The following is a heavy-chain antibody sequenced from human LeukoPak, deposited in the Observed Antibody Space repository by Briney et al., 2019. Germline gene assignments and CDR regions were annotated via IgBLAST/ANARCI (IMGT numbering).Heavy chain of an antibody. CDR3: ARDSIAAAGSPDDAFDI. V-gene: IGHV3-66*01. CDR1: GFTFSSYA. CDR2: IYSGGST. J-gene: IGHJ3*02. Sequence: GGSLRLSCAASGFTFSSYAMSWVRQAPGKGLEWVSVIYSGGSTYYADSVKGRFTISRDNSKNTLYLQMNSLRAEDTAVYYCARDSIAAAGSPDDAFDIWGQGTMVTVSS. D-gene: IGHD6-13*01.